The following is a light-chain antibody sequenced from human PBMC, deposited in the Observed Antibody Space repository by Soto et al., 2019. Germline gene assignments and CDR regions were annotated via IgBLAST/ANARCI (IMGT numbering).Light chain of an antibody. J-gene: IGKJ2*01. Sequence: EIVLTQSPGTLSLSPGERATLSCRASQSVRSNHLAWYQQKPGQAPRLLIYDASSRATGIPDRFSGSGSGTVFTLTISRLEPEDFAVYYCQQYGSSPRTFGRGTKLEI. CDR1: QSVRSNH. V-gene: IGKV3-20*01. CDR2: DAS. CDR3: QQYGSSPRT.